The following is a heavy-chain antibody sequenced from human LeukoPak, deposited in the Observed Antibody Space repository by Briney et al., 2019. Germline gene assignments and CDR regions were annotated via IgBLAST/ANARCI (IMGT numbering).Heavy chain of an antibody. CDR1: GFTFSVYA. CDR3: VRNSGGSGAHPFDY. Sequence: GGSLRLPCAASGFTFSVYAMSWVRQAPGKGLEWVSGISGSGDSTFYADAVKGRFTISRDSSKNTLYLQMNSLRAEDTALYYCVRNSGGSGAHPFDYRGQGTLVTVSS. V-gene: IGHV3-23*01. J-gene: IGHJ4*02. D-gene: IGHD3-10*01. CDR2: ISGSGDST.